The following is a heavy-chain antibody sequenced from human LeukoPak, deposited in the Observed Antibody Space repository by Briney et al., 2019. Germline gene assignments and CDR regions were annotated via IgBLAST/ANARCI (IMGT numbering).Heavy chain of an antibody. J-gene: IGHJ4*02. CDR3: ARDRWLGY. CDR1: GGSISSYF. CDR2: IYYSGST. D-gene: IGHD5-12*01. V-gene: IGHV4-59*01. Sequence: SETLSLTCTVSGGSISSYFWSWVRQPPGKGLEGIGYIYYSGSTNYNPSLKSRVTISVDTSKNQFSLKLASVTTADTAVYYCARDRWLGYWGQGTLVTAS.